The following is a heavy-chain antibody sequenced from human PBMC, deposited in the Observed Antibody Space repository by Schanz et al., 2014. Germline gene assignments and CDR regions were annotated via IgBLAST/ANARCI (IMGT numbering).Heavy chain of an antibody. J-gene: IGHJ5*02. CDR2: INPNSGTT. D-gene: IGHD2-2*01. Sequence: QVQLVQSGAEMKKPGASVKVSCKASGYTFTGYYMHWVRQAPGQGLEWMGWINPNSGTTNYAQKFQGWVTMTRDTSTSTVYMELSSLRSEDTAVYYCARDRRRYCSTASCLHDNWFDPWGQGTLXIVSS. V-gene: IGHV1-2*04. CDR1: GYTFTGYY. CDR3: ARDRRRYCSTASCLHDNWFDP.